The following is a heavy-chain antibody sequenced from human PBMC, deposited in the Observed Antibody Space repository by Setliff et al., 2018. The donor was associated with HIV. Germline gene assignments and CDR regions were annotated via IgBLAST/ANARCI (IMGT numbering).Heavy chain of an antibody. V-gene: IGHV4-38-2*01. Sequence: PSETLSLTCGVSGYSISSDYCWGWIRQPPGKGLEWIGSIYYSGGTYYNPSLKSRVTISVDTSKNQLSLKLRSVTAADTAVYYCARARITMIGGRLEPYAFDRWGQGTKVTVSS. D-gene: IGHD3-10*01. CDR2: IYYSGGT. CDR3: ARARITMIGGRLEPYAFDR. CDR1: GYSISSDYC. J-gene: IGHJ3*01.